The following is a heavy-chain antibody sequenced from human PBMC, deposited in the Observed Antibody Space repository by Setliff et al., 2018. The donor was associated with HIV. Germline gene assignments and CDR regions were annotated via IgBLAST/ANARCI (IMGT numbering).Heavy chain of an antibody. V-gene: IGHV3-7*01. CDR1: GFMFGGDW. CDR3: VRDLARVIAH. J-gene: IGHJ4*02. D-gene: IGHD2-21*01. CDR2: VTPAGGDK. Sequence: GGSLRLSCAASGFMFGGDWMSWVRQTPGKGLEWVASVTPAGGDKYYANSMRGRFTISRDNGKNAVYLQRNSLPAEDTALYYCVRDLARVIAHWGQGTLVTVSS.